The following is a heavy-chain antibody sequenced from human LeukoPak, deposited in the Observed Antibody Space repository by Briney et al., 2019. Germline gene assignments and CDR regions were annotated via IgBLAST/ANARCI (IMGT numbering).Heavy chain of an antibody. CDR2: ISSSGGST. CDR1: GFTFSSYA. D-gene: IGHD6-19*01. CDR3: ARGGSGRYDDNWFDP. V-gene: IGHV3-23*01. Sequence: GGSLRLSCAASGFTFSSYAMSWVRQAPGKGLEWVSLISSSGGSTYYADSVKGRFTISRHNSKNTLYLQMNSLRAADTAVYYCARGGSGRYDDNWFDPWGQGTLVTVSS. J-gene: IGHJ5*02.